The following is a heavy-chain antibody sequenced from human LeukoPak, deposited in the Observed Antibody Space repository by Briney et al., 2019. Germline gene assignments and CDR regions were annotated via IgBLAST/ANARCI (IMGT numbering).Heavy chain of an antibody. CDR3: ARQSGRATAAQLGYAMDV. CDR2: FYYSGNT. D-gene: IGHD6-13*01. J-gene: IGHJ6*02. Sequence: SETLSLTCTVSGGSISSSNYFWGWIRPPPGKGLEWIASFYYSGNTYYNPSLKSRVTISADTSKNQFSLRLRSVTASDTAVYYCARQSGRATAAQLGYAMDVWGQGTTVTVSS. V-gene: IGHV4-39*01. CDR1: GGSISSSNYF.